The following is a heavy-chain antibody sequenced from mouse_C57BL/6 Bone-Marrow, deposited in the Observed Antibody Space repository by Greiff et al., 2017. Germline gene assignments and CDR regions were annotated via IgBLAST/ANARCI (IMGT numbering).Heavy chain of an antibody. V-gene: IGHV1-64*01. CDR1: GYTFTSYW. Sequence: QVQLQQPGAELVKPGASVKLSCKASGYTFTSYWMHWVKQRPGQGLEWIGMIHPNSGSTNYNEKFKSKATLTVDKSSSTAYMQLSSLTAEESAVYYCARVVDYAMDYWGQGTSVTVSS. D-gene: IGHD1-1*01. CDR2: IHPNSGST. J-gene: IGHJ4*01. CDR3: ARVVDYAMDY.